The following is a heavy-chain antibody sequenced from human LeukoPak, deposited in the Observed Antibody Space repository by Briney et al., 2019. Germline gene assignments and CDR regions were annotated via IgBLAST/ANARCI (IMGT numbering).Heavy chain of an antibody. CDR1: GGSISSYY. J-gene: IGHJ3*02. CDR2: IYYSGST. D-gene: IGHD3-22*01. V-gene: IGHV4-59*01. CDR3: ATRHSIGYYASPAPFDI. Sequence: PSETLSLTCTVSGGSISSYYWSWIRRPPGKGLEWIGYIYYSGSTNYNPSLKSRVTISVDTSKNQFSLKLSSVTAADTAVYYCATRHSIGYYASPAPFDIWGQGTMVTVSS.